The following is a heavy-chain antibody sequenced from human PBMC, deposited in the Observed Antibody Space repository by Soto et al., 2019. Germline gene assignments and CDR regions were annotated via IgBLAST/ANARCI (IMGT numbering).Heavy chain of an antibody. J-gene: IGHJ5*02. CDR1: GYTFTSYA. Sequence: ASVKVSCKASGYTFTSYAIYWVRQAPGQRLEWMGWINAGNGNTKYSDKFQGRVTITRNTSTSTAYMELSSLRSEDTAVYYCARERSAAGTGWFDPWGQGTLVTVSS. V-gene: IGHV1-3*01. CDR2: INAGNGNT. D-gene: IGHD6-13*01. CDR3: ARERSAAGTGWFDP.